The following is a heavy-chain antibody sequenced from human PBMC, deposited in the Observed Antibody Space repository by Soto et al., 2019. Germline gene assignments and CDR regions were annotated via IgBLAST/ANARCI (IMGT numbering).Heavy chain of an antibody. Sequence: EEQLVESGGGLVQAGGSLRLSCAASGFILGRNSMMWVPQAPGKGLEWVAYITSSSTTMNYADSVKGRFTISRDNANNALYLQMNSLRDEDTAVYYCARPHLDRPTVYGMDVWGQGTTVTVSS. J-gene: IGHJ6*02. CDR1: GFILGRNS. V-gene: IGHV3-48*02. D-gene: IGHD2-2*03. CDR2: ITSSSTTM. CDR3: ARPHLDRPTVYGMDV.